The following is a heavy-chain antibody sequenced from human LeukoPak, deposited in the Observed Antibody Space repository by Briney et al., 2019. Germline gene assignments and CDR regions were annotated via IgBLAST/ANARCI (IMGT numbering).Heavy chain of an antibody. D-gene: IGHD2-15*01. V-gene: IGHV3-23*01. CDR1: GFXFSTYA. CDR3: AREVADIIRWFDP. Sequence: GGSLRLSCAASGFXFSTYAMSWVRQAPGKGLEWVWVVSDSGGRTYYANSVRGRFTISRDNSKNTLYLQMNSLRAEDTAIYYCAREVADIIRWFDPWGQGTLVTVSS. J-gene: IGHJ5*02. CDR2: VSDSGGRT.